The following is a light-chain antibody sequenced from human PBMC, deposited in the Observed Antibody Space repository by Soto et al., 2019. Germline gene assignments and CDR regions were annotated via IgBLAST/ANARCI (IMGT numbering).Light chain of an antibody. V-gene: IGKV2-30*01. Sequence: DVVLTQSPLFLSVTLGQPASISCRSSQSLVFSDGNTYLNWFHQRPGQSPRRLIYRISVRDSGVPDRFSGSGSRTDFTLRISRVEAEDVGIYYCMQGAGVYTFGQGTKLEIK. CDR1: QSLVFSDGNTY. CDR3: MQGAGVYT. CDR2: RIS. J-gene: IGKJ2*01.